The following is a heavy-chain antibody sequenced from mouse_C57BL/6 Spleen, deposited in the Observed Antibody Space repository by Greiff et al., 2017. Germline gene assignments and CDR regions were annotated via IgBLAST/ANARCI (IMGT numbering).Heavy chain of an antibody. Sequence: QVQLQQSGAELARPGASVKLSCKASGYTFTSYGISWVKQRTGQGLEWIGEIYPRSGNTYYNEKFKGKATLTADKSSSTAYMGLRSLTSEDSAVYVCARLRPRRNYYAMDYWGQGTSVTVSS. J-gene: IGHJ4*01. V-gene: IGHV1-81*01. CDR2: IYPRSGNT. CDR3: ARLRPRRNYYAMDY. CDR1: GYTFTSYG.